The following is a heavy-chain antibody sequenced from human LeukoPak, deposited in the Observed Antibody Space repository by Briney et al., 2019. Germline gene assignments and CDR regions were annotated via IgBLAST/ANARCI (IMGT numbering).Heavy chain of an antibody. CDR1: GFTFSNYA. J-gene: IGHJ5*02. Sequence: GGSLRLSCTASGFTFSNYAMSWVRQAPEKGLEWVSAISGNGGSTFDADSVKGRFTISRDNSKNTLYLQMNSLRAEDTAVYYCARDRGSYYLSWFDPWGQGTLVTVSS. CDR2: ISGNGGST. V-gene: IGHV3-23*01. D-gene: IGHD1-26*01. CDR3: ARDRGSYYLSWFDP.